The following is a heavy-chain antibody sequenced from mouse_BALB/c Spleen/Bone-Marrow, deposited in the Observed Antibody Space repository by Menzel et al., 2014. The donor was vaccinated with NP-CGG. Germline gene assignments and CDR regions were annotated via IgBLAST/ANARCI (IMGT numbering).Heavy chain of an antibody. CDR2: IYPGDGDT. D-gene: IGHD2-1*01. CDR3: ARHAYGNSYWYFDV. CDR1: GYAFSSSW. J-gene: IGHJ1*01. Sequence: QVQLQQSGPELVKPGASVKISCKASGYAFSSSWMNWVKQRPGQGLEWIGRIYPGDGDTNYNGKFKGKATLTADKSSSTAYMQLSGLTSVDSAVYFCARHAYGNSYWYFDVWGAGTTVTVSS. V-gene: IGHV1-82*01.